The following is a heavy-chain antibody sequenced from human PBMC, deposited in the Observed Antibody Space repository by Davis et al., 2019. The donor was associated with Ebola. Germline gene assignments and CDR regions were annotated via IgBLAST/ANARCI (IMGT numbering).Heavy chain of an antibody. J-gene: IGHJ5*01. Sequence: PGGSLRLSCAASGFTFRSYDMHWVRQATGKGLEWVSAIGAAGDTYYPVSVKGRFTISRENAKNFLYLQMNSLRAEDTAVYYCARAGFGSTWFDCWGQGILVTVSS. CDR1: GFTFRSYD. CDR2: IGAAGDT. V-gene: IGHV3-13*01. D-gene: IGHD6-13*01. CDR3: ARAGFGSTWFDC.